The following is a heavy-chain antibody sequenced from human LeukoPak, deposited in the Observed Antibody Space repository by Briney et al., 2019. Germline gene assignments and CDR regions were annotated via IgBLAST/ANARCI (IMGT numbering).Heavy chain of an antibody. J-gene: IGHJ4*02. Sequence: GGSLRLSCAASGFTFSSYAMSWVRQAPGKGLEWVSPISSSGVSTFYADSVKGRFTISRDNSKNTLYLQMNSLRAEDTAIYYCATGGLGISPVEYWGQGTLVTVSS. V-gene: IGHV3-23*01. CDR2: ISSSGVST. CDR1: GFTFSSYA. D-gene: IGHD3/OR15-3a*01. CDR3: ATGGLGISPVEY.